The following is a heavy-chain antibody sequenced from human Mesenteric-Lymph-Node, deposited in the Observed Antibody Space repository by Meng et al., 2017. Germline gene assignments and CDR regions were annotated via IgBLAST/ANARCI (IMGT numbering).Heavy chain of an antibody. D-gene: IGHD3-22*01. CDR3: ARNYYDNAVLADY. CDR2: IYHSGDT. V-gene: IGHV4-38-2*02. J-gene: IGHJ4*02. CDR1: GYSISSGFY. Sequence: GSLKISCIVSGYSISSGFYWGWIRQPPGKGLEWIGSIYHSGDTYYNPSLKSRVTISVDTSKNQFSLKLSSVTAADTAVYYCARNYYDNAVLADYWGQGTLVTVSS.